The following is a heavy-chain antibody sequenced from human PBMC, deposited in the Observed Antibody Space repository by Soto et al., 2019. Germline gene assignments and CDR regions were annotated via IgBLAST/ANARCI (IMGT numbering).Heavy chain of an antibody. CDR1: GGTFSSYA. J-gene: IGHJ6*02. CDR2: IIPIFGTA. D-gene: IGHD3-3*01. Sequence: QVQLVQSGAEVKKPGSSVKVSCKASGGTFSSYAISWVRQAPGQGLEWMGGIIPIFGTANYAQKFQGRVTSTAGEATSTAYMELSSLRSEDTAVYYCARPKDVRITIFGVATYGMDVWGQGTTVTVSS. CDR3: ARPKDVRITIFGVATYGMDV. V-gene: IGHV1-69*12.